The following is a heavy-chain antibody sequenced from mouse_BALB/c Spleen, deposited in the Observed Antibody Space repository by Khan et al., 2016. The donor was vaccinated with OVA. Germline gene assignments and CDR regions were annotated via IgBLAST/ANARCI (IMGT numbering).Heavy chain of an antibody. J-gene: IGHJ4*01. CDR3: AREAYYRYYYAMDY. CDR1: GYSFTNYG. Sequence: QIQLVQSGPELEKPGETVKISCKASGYSFTNYGMNWVNQAPGKGLKWMGWINTYTGEPTYAADFKGRFAFSLETSASTAYLQINNLKNEDMATYFCAREAYYRYYYAMDYWGQGTSVTVSS. D-gene: IGHD2-14*01. V-gene: IGHV9-1*02. CDR2: INTYTGEP.